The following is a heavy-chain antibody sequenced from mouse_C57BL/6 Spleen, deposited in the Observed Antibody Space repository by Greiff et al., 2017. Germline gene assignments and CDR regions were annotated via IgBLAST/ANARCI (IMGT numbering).Heavy chain of an antibody. D-gene: IGHD2-1*01. J-gene: IGHJ2*01. V-gene: IGHV14-1*01. Sequence: VQLQQSGAELVRPGASVKLSCTASGFNIKDYYMHWVKQRPEQGLEWIGRIDPEDGDTEYAPKFQGKATMTADTSSNAAYLKLSSLTSEDTAVYYCTTRGNYLYYFDYWGQGTTLTVSS. CDR2: IDPEDGDT. CDR1: GFNIKDYY. CDR3: TTRGNYLYYFDY.